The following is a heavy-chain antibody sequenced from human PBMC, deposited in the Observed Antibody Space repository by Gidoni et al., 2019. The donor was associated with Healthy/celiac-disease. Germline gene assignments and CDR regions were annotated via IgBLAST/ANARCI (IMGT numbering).Heavy chain of an antibody. V-gene: IGHV3-48*01. CDR2: ISSSSSTI. CDR1: GFTFSSYS. D-gene: IGHD2-21*02. Sequence: EVQLVESGGGLVQPGGSLRLSCAASGFTFSSYSMNWVRQAPGKGLEWVSYISSSSSTIYYADSVKGRFTISRDKAKNSLYLQMNSLRAEDTAVYYCARVPTGGGNSFWWFDPWGQGTLVTVSS. J-gene: IGHJ5*02. CDR3: ARVPTGGGNSFWWFDP.